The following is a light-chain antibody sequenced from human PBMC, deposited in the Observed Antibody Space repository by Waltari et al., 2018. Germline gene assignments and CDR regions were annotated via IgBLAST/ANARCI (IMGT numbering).Light chain of an antibody. CDR3: ATWDDSLNGRV. CDR1: ISNIGINT. V-gene: IGLV1-44*01. Sequence: HSVLTQPPLASGTPGQRVTISFSGNISNIGINTVTWYQQLPGTAPKLLIHAHYRRPSEVPDRFSASKSDTSASLAISGLQSEDEADYFCATWDDSLNGRVFGGGTKLAVL. J-gene: IGLJ3*02. CDR2: AHY.